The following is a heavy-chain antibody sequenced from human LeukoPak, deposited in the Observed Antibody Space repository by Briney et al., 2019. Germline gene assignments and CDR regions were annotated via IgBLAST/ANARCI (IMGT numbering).Heavy chain of an antibody. D-gene: IGHD2-15*01. V-gene: IGHV4-4*02. CDR2: ISHSGST. CDR3: ARMDFVVAPSLGIDY. J-gene: IGHJ4*02. CDR1: GGSIRSSNW. Sequence: SQTLSLTCAVSGGSIRSSNWWGGVRQPPGKGLEWIGGISHSGSTNYKPSLKSRVTISVDKSKNTFSMKLSSVTAADTAVYYCARMDFVVAPSLGIDYWGQGTLVTVSS.